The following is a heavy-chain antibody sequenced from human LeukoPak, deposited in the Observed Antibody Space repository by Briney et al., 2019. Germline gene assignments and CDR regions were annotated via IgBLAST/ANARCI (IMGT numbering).Heavy chain of an antibody. J-gene: IGHJ4*02. D-gene: IGHD4-11*01. Sequence: PGRSLRLSCAASEFTFDDYAMHWVRQAPGKGLEWVSGISWNSGSIGYADSVKGRFTISRDNAKNSLYLQMNSLRAEDMALYYCAKGSDYSTQSYFDYWGQGTLVTVSS. CDR2: ISWNSGSI. CDR3: AKGSDYSTQSYFDY. V-gene: IGHV3-9*03. CDR1: EFTFDDYA.